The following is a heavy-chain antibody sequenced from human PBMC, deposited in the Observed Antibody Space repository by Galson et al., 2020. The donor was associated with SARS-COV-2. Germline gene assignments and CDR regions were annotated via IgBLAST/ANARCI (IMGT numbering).Heavy chain of an antibody. CDR1: GVSVGSGSYY. V-gene: IGHV4-61*02. CDR2: IYASGST. D-gene: IGHD3-10*01. Sequence: SETLSLTCTVSGVSVGSGSYYWTWIRQPAGKRLEWIGRIYASGSTNYNPSLQSQATISVDTSRNQFSLKLTSVTAADTAVYFCAREPYYSGSGTYFGGTYNWFDPWGQGTLGTVSS. CDR3: AREPYYSGSGTYFGGTYNWFDP. J-gene: IGHJ5*02.